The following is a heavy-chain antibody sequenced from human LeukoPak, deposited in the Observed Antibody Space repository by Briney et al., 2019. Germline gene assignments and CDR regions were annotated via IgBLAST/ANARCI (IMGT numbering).Heavy chain of an antibody. D-gene: IGHD6-6*01. CDR2: IYTSGST. CDR1: GGSISSYY. V-gene: IGHV4-4*09. Sequence: SETLSLTCTVSGGSISSYYWSWIRQPPGKGLEWIGYIYTSGSTNYNPSLKSRVTISVDTSKNQFSLKLSSVTAADTAVYYCARQRRSSSSNWFGPWGQGTLVTVSS. CDR3: ARQRRSSSSNWFGP. J-gene: IGHJ5*02.